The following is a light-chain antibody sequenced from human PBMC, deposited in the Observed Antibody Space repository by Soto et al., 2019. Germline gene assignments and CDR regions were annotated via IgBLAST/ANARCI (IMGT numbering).Light chain of an antibody. Sequence: DKQMTQSPATLSGPVGNRVTIPCRASQTISSWLAWYQQKPGKAPKLLIYKASTLKSGVPSRFSGSGSGTEFTLTISSLQPDDFATYYCQHYNSYSEAFGQGTKVDI. CDR1: QTISSW. J-gene: IGKJ1*01. CDR3: QHYNSYSEA. V-gene: IGKV1-5*03. CDR2: KAS.